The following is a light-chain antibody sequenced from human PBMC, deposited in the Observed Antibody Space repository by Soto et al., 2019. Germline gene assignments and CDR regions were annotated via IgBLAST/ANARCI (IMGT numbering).Light chain of an antibody. CDR1: QSVSSN. Sequence: EKALTQSPGTRSSSPGERATLSCRASQSVSSNLAWYQQRPGQAPRLLIYGASTRASGVPDRFSGSGSGTEYILTISSLQSEDSAVYYCQQYDVWPALTFGGGTKVDIK. V-gene: IGKV3-15*01. CDR3: QQYDVWPALT. J-gene: IGKJ4*01. CDR2: GAS.